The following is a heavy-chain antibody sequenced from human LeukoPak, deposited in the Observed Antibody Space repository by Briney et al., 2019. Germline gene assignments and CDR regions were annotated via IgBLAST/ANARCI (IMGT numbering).Heavy chain of an antibody. CDR1: GYTFTSYG. V-gene: IGHV1-18*01. J-gene: IGHJ6*03. Sequence: ASVKVSCKASGYTFTSYGISWVRQAPGQGLEWMGWISAYNGNTNYAQKLQGRVTMTTDTSTSTAYMEPRSLRSDDTAVYYCARGGSASHSSSWYYYYYMDVWGKGTTVTVSS. D-gene: IGHD6-13*01. CDR3: ARGGSASHSSSWYYYYYMDV. CDR2: ISAYNGNT.